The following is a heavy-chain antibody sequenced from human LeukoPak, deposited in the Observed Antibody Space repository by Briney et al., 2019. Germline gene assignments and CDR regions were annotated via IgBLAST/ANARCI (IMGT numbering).Heavy chain of an antibody. J-gene: IGHJ4*02. CDR2: IYYSGST. CDR1: GGSISSGDYY. D-gene: IGHD3-10*01. Sequence: KSSETLSLTCTVSGGSISSGDYYWSWIRQPPGKGLEWIGYIYYSGSTYYNPSLKSRVTISVDTSKNQFSLKLSSVTAADTAVYYCARAKCVVRGVICPYDYWGQGTLVTVSS. CDR3: ARAKCVVRGVICPYDY. V-gene: IGHV4-30-4*01.